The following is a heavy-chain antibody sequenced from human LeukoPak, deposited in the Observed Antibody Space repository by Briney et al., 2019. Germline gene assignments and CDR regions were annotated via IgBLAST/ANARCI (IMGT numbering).Heavy chain of an antibody. Sequence: ASVKVSCKASGYTFTGYYMHWVRQAPGQGLEWMGWINPNSGGTNYAQKFQGRVTMTRDTSISTAYMELSRLRSEDTAVYYCARSYDILTEFYFDYWGQGTLVTVSS. V-gene: IGHV1-2*02. J-gene: IGHJ4*02. CDR3: ARSYDILTEFYFDY. D-gene: IGHD3-9*01. CDR1: GYTFTGYY. CDR2: INPNSGGT.